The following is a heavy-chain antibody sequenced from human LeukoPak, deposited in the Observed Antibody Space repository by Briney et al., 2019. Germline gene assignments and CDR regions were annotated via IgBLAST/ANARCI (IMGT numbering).Heavy chain of an antibody. CDR1: GFSFSSYG. D-gene: IGHD2-15*01. V-gene: IGHV3-30*03. CDR2: ISHDGSNK. J-gene: IGHJ4*02. Sequence: GGSLRLSCAASGFSFSSYGMHWVRQAPGKGLEWVAVISHDGSNKNYADSVKGRFTISRDNSKNTLYLQMNSLRAEDTAVYYCATPLGYCSGGSCKSYDYWGQGTLVTVSS. CDR3: ATPLGYCSGGSCKSYDY.